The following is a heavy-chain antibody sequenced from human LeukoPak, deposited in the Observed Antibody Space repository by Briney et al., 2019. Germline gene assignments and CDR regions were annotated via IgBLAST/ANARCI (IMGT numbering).Heavy chain of an antibody. CDR3: ARGVVRGPHYYYYMDV. J-gene: IGHJ6*03. D-gene: IGHD3-10*01. V-gene: IGHV1-69*06. Sequence: ASVKVSCKASGGTFRTYGISWVRQAPGQGLEWMGGIIPIFGTTNYAQKFQDRVTITADKSKNTVYMELSSLRSEDTAVYYCARGVVRGPHYYYYMDVWGKGTTVTVSS. CDR1: GGTFRTYG. CDR2: IIPIFGTT.